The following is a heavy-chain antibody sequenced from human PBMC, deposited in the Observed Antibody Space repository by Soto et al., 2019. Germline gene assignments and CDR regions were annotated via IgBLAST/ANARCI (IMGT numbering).Heavy chain of an antibody. V-gene: IGHV4-31*03. Sequence: QVQLQESGPGLVKPSQTLSLTCTVSGGSISSGGYYWSWIRQHPGKGLEWIGYIYYSGSTYYNPSLKSRVTISADTSKNQFSLKLSSVTAADTDVYYCARGRSSSWYDWLFDAFEIWGQGTMITVSP. J-gene: IGHJ3*02. CDR2: IYYSGST. CDR3: ARGRSSSWYDWLFDAFEI. D-gene: IGHD6-13*01. CDR1: GGSISSGGYY.